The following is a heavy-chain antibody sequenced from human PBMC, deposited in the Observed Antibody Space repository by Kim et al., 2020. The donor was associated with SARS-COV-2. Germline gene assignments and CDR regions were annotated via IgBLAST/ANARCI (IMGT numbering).Heavy chain of an antibody. CDR3: AGEPIVGDQVEYFQH. J-gene: IGHJ1*01. CDR1: GGSFSGYY. V-gene: IGHV4-34*01. Sequence: SETLSLTCAVYGGSFSGYYWSWIRQPPGKGLEWIGEINHSGSTNYNPSLKSRVTISVDTSKNQFSLKLSSVTAADTAVYYCAGEPIVGDQVEYFQHWGQGSIMTVS. CDR2: INHSGST. D-gene: IGHD1-26*01.